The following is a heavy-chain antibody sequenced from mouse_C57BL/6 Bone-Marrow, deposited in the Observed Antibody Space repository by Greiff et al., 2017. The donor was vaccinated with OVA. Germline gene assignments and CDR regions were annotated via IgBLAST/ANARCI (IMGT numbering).Heavy chain of an antibody. CDR1: GFTFSSYA. D-gene: IGHD1-1*02. V-gene: IGHV5-4*01. CDR3: ARDRLWADY. J-gene: IGHJ2*01. Sequence: EVQLVESGGGLVKPGGSLKLSCAASGFTFSSYAMSWVRQTPEKRLEWVATISDGGSYTYYPDNVKGRFTISRDNAKNNLYLQMRHLKSEDTAMYYCARDRLWADYWGQGTTLTVSS. CDR2: ISDGGSYT.